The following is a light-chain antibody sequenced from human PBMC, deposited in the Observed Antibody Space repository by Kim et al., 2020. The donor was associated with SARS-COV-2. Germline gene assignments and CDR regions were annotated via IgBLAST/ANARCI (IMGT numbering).Light chain of an antibody. J-gene: IGLJ1*01. CDR3: ASYAGSRTLL. V-gene: IGLV2-23*02. CDR1: NRDVGSYNL. CDR2: EVT. Sequence: ALAQPASVSGSPGLSITISCTGTNRDVGSYNLVSWFQHHPGKAPKLLIYEVTKRPSGVSDRFSASKSGNTASLTISGLLAEDEADYYCASYAGSRTLLFGTGTKVTVL.